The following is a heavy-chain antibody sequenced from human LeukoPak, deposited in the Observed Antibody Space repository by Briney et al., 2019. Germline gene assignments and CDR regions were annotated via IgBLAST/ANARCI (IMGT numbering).Heavy chain of an antibody. CDR2: IYYSGST. Sequence: PSETLSLTCTVSGGSISSGDYYWSWIRQPPGKGLEWIGYIYYSGSTYYNPSLKSRVTISVDTPKNQFSLKLSSVTAADTAVYYCARVAVPYYFDYWGQGTLVTVSS. CDR1: GGSISSGDYY. V-gene: IGHV4-30-4*01. J-gene: IGHJ4*02. D-gene: IGHD2-2*01. CDR3: ARVAVPYYFDY.